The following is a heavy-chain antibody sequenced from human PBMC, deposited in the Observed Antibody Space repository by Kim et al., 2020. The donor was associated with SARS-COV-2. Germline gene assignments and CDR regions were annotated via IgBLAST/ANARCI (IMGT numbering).Heavy chain of an antibody. V-gene: IGHV3-30*18. CDR2: ISYDGSNK. CDR1: GFTFSSYG. Sequence: GGSLRLSCAASGFTFSSYGMHWVRQAPGKGLGWVAVISYDGSNKYYADSVKGRFTISRDNSKNTLYLQMNSLKAEDTAVYYCAKVSIAARGSFYYGMDVWDQGTTVAVAS. D-gene: IGHD6-6*01. J-gene: IGHJ6*02. CDR3: AKVSIAARGSFYYGMDV.